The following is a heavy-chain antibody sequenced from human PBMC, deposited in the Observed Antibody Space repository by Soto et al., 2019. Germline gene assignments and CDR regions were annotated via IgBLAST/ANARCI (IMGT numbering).Heavy chain of an antibody. CDR3: ARAVITFWGVLQYYFDY. V-gene: IGHV1-46*04. CDR2: INPSGGST. CDR1: GYTFTSYY. J-gene: IGHJ4*02. Sequence: QVQLVQSGAEVKKPGASVKVSCKASGYTFTSYYMHWVRQAPGQGIEWMGIINPSGGSTSYAQKLQGRVTMTRDTSASTVYMDLSSLRSEDTAVYYCARAVITFWGVLQYYFDYWGQGTLVTVSS. D-gene: IGHD3-16*01.